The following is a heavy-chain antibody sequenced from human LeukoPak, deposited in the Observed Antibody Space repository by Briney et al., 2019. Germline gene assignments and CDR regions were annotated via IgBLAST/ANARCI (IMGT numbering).Heavy chain of an antibody. CDR3: ARIRDGYNSYFFYGMDV. V-gene: IGHV1-69*13. CDR1: GGTFSSYA. D-gene: IGHD5-24*01. CDR2: IIALFGTA. J-gene: IGHJ6*02. Sequence: ASVKVSYKASGGTFSSYAISWVRQAPGQGFEWMGGIIALFGTANYAQKFQGRLTITADESTSTAYMELSSLRSEDTAVYYCARIRDGYNSYFFYGMDVWGQGTTVTVSS.